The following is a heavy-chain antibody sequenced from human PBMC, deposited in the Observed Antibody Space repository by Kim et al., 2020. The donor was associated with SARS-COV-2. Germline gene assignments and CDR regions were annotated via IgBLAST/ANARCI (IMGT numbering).Heavy chain of an antibody. J-gene: IGHJ6*02. CDR1: GGSFSGYY. CDR3: ARGRGLYYYYYGMDV. Sequence: SETLSLTCAVYGGSFSGYYWSWIRQPPGKGLEWIGEINHSGSTNYNPSLKSRVTISVDTSKNQSFLKLSSVTAADTAVYYCARGRGLYYYYYGMDVCGQG. V-gene: IGHV4-34*01. D-gene: IGHD3-16*01. CDR2: INHSGST.